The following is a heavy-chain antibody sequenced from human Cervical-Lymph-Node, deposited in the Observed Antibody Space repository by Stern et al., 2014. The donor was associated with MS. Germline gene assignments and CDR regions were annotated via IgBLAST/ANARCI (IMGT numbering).Heavy chain of an antibody. J-gene: IGHJ3*02. V-gene: IGHV3-9*01. CDR3: VKESTIFGVIVVHDAFDI. CDR2: INWNSGKV. D-gene: IGHD3-3*01. CDR1: GFTFENYA. Sequence: VQLVESGGGLEQPGRSLRLSCVGSGFTFENYAMHWVRQGPGKGLEWVSGINWNSGKVDYADSVKGRFTISRDNAKNSLYLQMNSLRTEDTALYYCVKESTIFGVIVVHDAFDIWGQGTMVTVSS.